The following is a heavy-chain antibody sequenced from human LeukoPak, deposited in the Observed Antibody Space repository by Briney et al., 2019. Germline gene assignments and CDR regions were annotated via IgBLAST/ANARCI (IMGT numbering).Heavy chain of an antibody. CDR1: GFTFDTYA. J-gene: IGHJ4*02. D-gene: IGHD1-1*01. V-gene: IGHV3-9*01. CDR2: ISWNSATI. Sequence: GGSLRLSCAASGFTFDTYAMHWVRQGPGEGLEWVSGISWNSATITYADSVQGRFTISRDNAKNLLYLQINSLRGEDTALYYCARDGREFRTDEPWLDYWGQGTLVSVSS. CDR3: ARDGREFRTDEPWLDY.